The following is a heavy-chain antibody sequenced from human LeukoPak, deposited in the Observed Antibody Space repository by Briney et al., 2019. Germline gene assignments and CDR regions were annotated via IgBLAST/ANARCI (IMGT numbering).Heavy chain of an antibody. CDR2: IYCNANT. CDR1: GGSISSGGYY. J-gene: IGHJ4*02. D-gene: IGHD3-16*01. CDR3: ARGWGFFDY. Sequence: SQTLSLTCTVSGGSISSGGYYWSWIRQHPGKGLEWIGYIYCNANTNYNPSLKSRVTISVDTSNNQFSLKLSSVTAADTAVYYCARGWGFFDYWGQGTLVTVSS. V-gene: IGHV4-61*08.